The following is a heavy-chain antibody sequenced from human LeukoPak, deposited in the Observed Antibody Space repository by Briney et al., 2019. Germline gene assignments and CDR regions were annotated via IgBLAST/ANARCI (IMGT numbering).Heavy chain of an antibody. J-gene: IGHJ4*02. D-gene: IGHD5-24*01. Sequence: ASVKVSCKASGYTFTSYAMHWVRQAPGQRLEWMGWINAGNGNTKYSQKFQGRVTITRDTSASTAYMELSSLRSEDTAVYYCARERGYRDYFDYWGQGTLVTVSS. CDR2: INAGNGNT. CDR1: GYTFTSYA. V-gene: IGHV1-3*01. CDR3: ARERGYRDYFDY.